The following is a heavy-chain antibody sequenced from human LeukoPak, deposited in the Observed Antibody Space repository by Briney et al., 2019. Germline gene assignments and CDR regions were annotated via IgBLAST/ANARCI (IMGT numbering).Heavy chain of an antibody. D-gene: IGHD3/OR15-3a*01. Sequence: GGSLRLSCAASGFNFTNYNMNWVRQAPGKGLEWVSSIHSSSGSIYYADSVKGRFTISRDNARNSLYLQMNSLRAEDSAVFYLARNILLWTGYVAHAPYYGMDVWGQGPTVTVSS. CDR2: IHSSSGSI. CDR1: GFNFTNYN. CDR3: ARNILLWTGYVAHAPYYGMDV. J-gene: IGHJ6*02. V-gene: IGHV3-21*01.